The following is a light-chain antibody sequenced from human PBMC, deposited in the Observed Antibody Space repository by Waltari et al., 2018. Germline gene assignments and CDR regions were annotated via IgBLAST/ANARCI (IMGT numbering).Light chain of an antibody. CDR3: CSYAGTYV. J-gene: IGLJ1*01. CDR2: DVT. CDR1: SSDVGAYNY. Sequence: QSALTQPRSVSGSPGQSVTISCTGTSSDVGAYNYVSWYQQHPGKAPKLMIYDVTNRPSGFPDRGSGSKSGNTASRTISGLQTEDEADYYCCSYAGTYVFGTGTKVTVL. V-gene: IGLV2-11*01.